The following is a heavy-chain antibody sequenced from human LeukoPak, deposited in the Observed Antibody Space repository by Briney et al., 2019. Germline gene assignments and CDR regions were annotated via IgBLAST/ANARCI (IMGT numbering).Heavy chain of an antibody. V-gene: IGHV4-59*01. CDR1: GGSISSYY. J-gene: IGHJ4*02. CDR3: ARETPYGSRSYPFDY. CDR2: IYNSGST. D-gene: IGHD3-10*01. Sequence: SETLSLTCTVSGGSISSYYWNWIRQPPGKGLEWIGYIYNSGSTNNNPSLKSRVTISVDTSKKQFSLKLSSVTAADTAVYYCARETPYGSRSYPFDYRGQGILVTVSS.